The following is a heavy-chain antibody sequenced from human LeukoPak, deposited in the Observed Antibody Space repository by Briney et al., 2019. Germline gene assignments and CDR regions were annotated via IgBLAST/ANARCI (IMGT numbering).Heavy chain of an antibody. J-gene: IGHJ4*02. V-gene: IGHV3-NL1*01. CDR2: IYSGGST. CDR1: GFTFSSYG. CDR3: ASSYDRQASFDY. Sequence: PGRSLRLSCAASGFTFSSYGMHWVRQAPGKGLEWVAVIYSGGSTYYADSVKGRFTISRDNSKNTLYLQMNSLRAEDTAVYYCASSYDRQASFDYWGQGTLVTVSS. D-gene: IGHD6-6*01.